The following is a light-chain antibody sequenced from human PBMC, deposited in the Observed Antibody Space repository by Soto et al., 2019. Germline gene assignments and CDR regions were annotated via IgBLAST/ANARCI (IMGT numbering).Light chain of an antibody. CDR3: CSYAGSSTFEV. Sequence: QSALTQPASVSGSPGQSITISCTGTSSDVGSYNLVSWYQQHPGKAPKLMIYEGSKRPSGVSNRFSGSKSGNTASLTISGLQAEDEADYYCCSYAGSSTFEVFGGGTQLPS. CDR2: EGS. CDR1: SSDVGSYNL. V-gene: IGLV2-23*03. J-gene: IGLJ2*01.